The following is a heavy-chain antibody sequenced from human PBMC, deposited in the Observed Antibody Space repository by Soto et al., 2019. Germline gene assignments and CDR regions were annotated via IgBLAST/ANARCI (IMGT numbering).Heavy chain of an antibody. CDR1: GFTFSDAY. V-gene: IGHV3-11*01. CDR3: ARQKAWTCELLSLYAPGMDV. J-gene: IGHJ6*02. CDR2: ISSSGSTI. D-gene: IGHD3-22*01. Sequence: QVQLVESGGVLVKPGGSLRLSCAASGFTFSDAYMSRIRQATGKGLEWLSYISSSGSTIYYADSVQGRFTISRDNAKNSLYLQMSSLRAEDTAVYYCARQKAWTCELLSLYAPGMDVWGQGTTVTVSS.